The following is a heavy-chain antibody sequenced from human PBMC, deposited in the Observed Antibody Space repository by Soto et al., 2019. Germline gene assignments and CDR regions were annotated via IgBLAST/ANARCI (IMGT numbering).Heavy chain of an antibody. CDR3: ARSPDIVATEVDY. Sequence: SETLSLTCAVYGGSFSGYYWSWIRQPPGKGLEWIGEINHSGSTNYNPSLKSRVTISVDTSKNQFSLKLSSVTAADTAVYYCARSPDIVATEVDYWGQGTLVTVSS. V-gene: IGHV4-34*01. CDR2: INHSGST. CDR1: GGSFSGYY. D-gene: IGHD5-12*01. J-gene: IGHJ4*02.